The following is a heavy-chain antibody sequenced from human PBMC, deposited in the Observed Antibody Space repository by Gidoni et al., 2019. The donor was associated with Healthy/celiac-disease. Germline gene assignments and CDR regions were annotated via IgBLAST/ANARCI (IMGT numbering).Heavy chain of an antibody. V-gene: IGHV1-2*02. CDR2: INTNSGVT. Sequence: QVQLVQSGAEVKKPGASVKVSCKASGYTFTGYYLHWLRQATGQGLEWMGWINTNSGVTNDAQKFQGRVTMTRDTSISTAYMELSRLRADDTAVYYCATAGIAAAGRRYYYYYGMDVWGQGTTVTVSS. J-gene: IGHJ6*02. D-gene: IGHD6-13*01. CDR3: ATAGIAAAGRRYYYYYGMDV. CDR1: GYTFTGYY.